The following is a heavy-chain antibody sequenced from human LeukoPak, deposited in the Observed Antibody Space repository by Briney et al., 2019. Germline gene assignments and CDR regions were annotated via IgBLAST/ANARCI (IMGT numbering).Heavy chain of an antibody. CDR3: ASDPPEDSGEDFDY. Sequence: SETLSLTCTVSGYSISSGYYWGWIRQPPGKGLEWIGSIYRSGSTHYNPSLKSRVSISVDTSKNQFSLKLTSVTAADTAVYYCASDPPEDSGEDFDYWGQGTLVTVSS. CDR2: IYRSGST. J-gene: IGHJ4*02. CDR1: GYSISSGYY. D-gene: IGHD2-15*01. V-gene: IGHV4-38-2*02.